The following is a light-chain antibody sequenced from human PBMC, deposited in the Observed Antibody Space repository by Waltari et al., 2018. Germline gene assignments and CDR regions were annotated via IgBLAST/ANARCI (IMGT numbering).Light chain of an antibody. V-gene: IGKV3-11*01. J-gene: IGKJ5*01. Sequence: EIVLTQSPATLSLSPGERATLSCRASQSVSSYLAWSQQKPGQAPRPLIDDSSNRRTGHPARFSGSGSGTDFTLTISSLEPEGFAVYYCQQRSNCPGTITFGQGTRLEIK. CDR2: DSS. CDR1: QSVSSY. CDR3: QQRSNCPGTIT.